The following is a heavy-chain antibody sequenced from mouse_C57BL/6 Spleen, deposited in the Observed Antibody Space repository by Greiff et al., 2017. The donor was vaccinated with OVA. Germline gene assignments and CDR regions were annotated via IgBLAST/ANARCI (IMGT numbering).Heavy chain of an antibody. V-gene: IGHV5-9-1*02. Sequence: VESGEGLVKPGGSLKLSCAASGFTFSSYAMSWVRQTPEKRLEWVAYISSGGDYIYYADTVKGRFTISRDNARNTLYLQMSSLKSEDTAMYYCTRGDGNYVYFDYWGQGTTLTVSS. CDR1: GFTFSSYA. D-gene: IGHD2-1*01. J-gene: IGHJ2*01. CDR3: TRGDGNYVYFDY. CDR2: ISSGGDYI.